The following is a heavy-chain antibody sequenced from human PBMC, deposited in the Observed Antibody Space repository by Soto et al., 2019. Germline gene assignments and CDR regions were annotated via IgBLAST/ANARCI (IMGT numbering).Heavy chain of an antibody. CDR2: VSNGGGT. V-gene: IGHV4-59*01. Sequence: SETLSLTCAVSGDSISSYYWSWFRQPPGKGLQWIGYVSNGGGTNYNPSLWSRVTISLDTSKNQFSLSLNSVTAGDTAVYFCARGSINVGAQVNDCWRQGTLVTFSS. CDR1: GDSISSYY. CDR3: ARGSINVGAQVNDC. J-gene: IGHJ4*02. D-gene: IGHD3-16*01.